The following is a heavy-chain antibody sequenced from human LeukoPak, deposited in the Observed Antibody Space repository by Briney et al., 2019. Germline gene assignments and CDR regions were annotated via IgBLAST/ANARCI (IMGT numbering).Heavy chain of an antibody. CDR1: GDSISNDY. CDR3: VRSGGYYYDAL. D-gene: IGHD3-22*01. Sequence: SETLSLTCTVSGDSISNDYWSWIRQSPGKGLEWIGYIYYDGTTSYNPSLKSRLTISLDTSRNQFSLNLRSVTAADAAVFYCVRSGGYYYDALWGQGTLVTVSS. V-gene: IGHV4-59*08. J-gene: IGHJ4*02. CDR2: IYYDGTT.